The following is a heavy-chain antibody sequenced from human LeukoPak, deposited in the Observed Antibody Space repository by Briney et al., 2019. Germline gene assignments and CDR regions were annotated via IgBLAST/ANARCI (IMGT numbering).Heavy chain of an antibody. Sequence: SVKVSCKASGGTFSSYAISWVRQAPGQGLEWMGGIIPIFGTANYAQKFQGRVTITADESTSTDYMELSSLRSDDTAVYYCARDLNYYGSDNNWFDPWGQGTLVTVSS. CDR2: IIPIFGTA. V-gene: IGHV1-69*13. D-gene: IGHD3-10*01. CDR3: ARDLNYYGSDNNWFDP. CDR1: GGTFSSYA. J-gene: IGHJ5*02.